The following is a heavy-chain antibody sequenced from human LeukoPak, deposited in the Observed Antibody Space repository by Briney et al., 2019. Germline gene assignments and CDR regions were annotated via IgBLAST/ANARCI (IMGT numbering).Heavy chain of an antibody. D-gene: IGHD1-26*01. Sequence: GASVKVSCKASGYTFTSYGISWVRQAPGQGLEWMGWISGYNGNTGYAQKFQGRVTITRNTSISTAYMELSSLRSEDTAVYYCARALAYTGSYPYYFDYWGQGTLVTVSS. CDR3: ARALAYTGSYPYYFDY. J-gene: IGHJ4*02. V-gene: IGHV1-8*03. CDR1: GYTFTSYG. CDR2: ISGYNGNT.